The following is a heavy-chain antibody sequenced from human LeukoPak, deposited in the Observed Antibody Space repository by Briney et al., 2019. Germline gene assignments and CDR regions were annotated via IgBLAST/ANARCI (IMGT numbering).Heavy chain of an antibody. J-gene: IGHJ6*03. CDR1: GGSISSYY. CDR3: ARDRSVRNYYYYMDV. Sequence: SETLSLTCTVSGGSISSYYWSWIRQPPGKGLEWIGYIYYSGSTNYNPPLKSRVTISVDTSKNQFSLKLSSVTAADTAVYYCARDRSVRNYYYYMDVWGKGTTVTVSS. CDR2: IYYSGST. D-gene: IGHD4-11*01. V-gene: IGHV4-59*01.